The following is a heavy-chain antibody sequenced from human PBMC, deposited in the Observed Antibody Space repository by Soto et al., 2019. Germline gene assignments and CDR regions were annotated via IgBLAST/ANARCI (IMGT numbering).Heavy chain of an antibody. Sequence: QLVESGGDVFQPGRPLRLSCAASGFTFSSYAMHWVRQAPDKGLEWVAVISYGGSDKYYADSVKGRFNISRDNSKNTVFLQIDSLRPEDTAVYYCARVEAQWLVHWYFDLWGRGTLVTVSS. D-gene: IGHD6-19*01. CDR3: ARVEAQWLVHWYFDL. CDR2: ISYGGSDK. V-gene: IGHV3-30-3*01. J-gene: IGHJ2*01. CDR1: GFTFSSYA.